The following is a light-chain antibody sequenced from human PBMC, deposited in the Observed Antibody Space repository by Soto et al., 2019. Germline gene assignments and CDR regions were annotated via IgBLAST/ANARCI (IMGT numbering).Light chain of an antibody. CDR1: SSDVGGYNY. Sequence: QSALTQPRSVSGSPGQSITISCTGTSSDVGGYNYVSWYRQHPGKAPKLMIYDVSKRPSGVPHRFSGSKSGNTSSLTISGHQAEDEDYYYCCSYAGSYTHYVFGAGTKLTVL. V-gene: IGLV2-11*01. CDR2: DVS. J-gene: IGLJ1*01. CDR3: CSYAGSYTHYV.